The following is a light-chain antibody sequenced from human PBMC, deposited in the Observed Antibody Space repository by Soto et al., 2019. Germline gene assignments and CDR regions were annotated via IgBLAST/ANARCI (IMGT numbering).Light chain of an antibody. Sequence: EIVMTQSPATLSVSPGERATLSCRASQSVSNNLAWYQHKPGQTPRLLIYGASTRATGIPVRFSGSGSGTEFTLTISSLQSEDFAVYYCQQYNIWPPVTFGQGTKLEIK. CDR2: GAS. CDR1: QSVSNN. CDR3: QQYNIWPPVT. V-gene: IGKV3-15*01. J-gene: IGKJ2*01.